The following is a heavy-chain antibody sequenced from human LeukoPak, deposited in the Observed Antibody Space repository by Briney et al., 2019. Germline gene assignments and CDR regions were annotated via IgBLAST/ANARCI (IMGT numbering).Heavy chain of an antibody. V-gene: IGHV3-21*01. CDR1: GFTFSSYS. Sequence: GGSLRLSCAASGFTFSSYSMNWVRQAPGKGLEWVSSISSSSSYIYYADSVKGRFTISRDNAKNSLYLQMNSLRAEDTAVYYCARVSRHGYNSPADLWGHGTLVTVSS. D-gene: IGHD5-18*01. CDR2: ISSSSSYI. CDR3: ARVSRHGYNSPADL. J-gene: IGHJ4*01.